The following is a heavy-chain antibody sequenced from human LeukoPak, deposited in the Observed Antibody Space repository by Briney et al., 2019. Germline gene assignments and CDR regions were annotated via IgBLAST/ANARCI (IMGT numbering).Heavy chain of an antibody. V-gene: IGHV3-21*01. D-gene: IGHD3-22*01. Sequence: GGSLRLSCAASGFTFSSYSMNWVRQAPGKGLEWVSSISSSSSYIYYADSVKGRFTISRDNAKNSLYLQMNSLRAEDTAVYYCARVGSHDSSGSDYFDYWGQGTLVTVSS. J-gene: IGHJ4*02. CDR1: GFTFSSYS. CDR3: ARVGSHDSSGSDYFDY. CDR2: ISSSSSYI.